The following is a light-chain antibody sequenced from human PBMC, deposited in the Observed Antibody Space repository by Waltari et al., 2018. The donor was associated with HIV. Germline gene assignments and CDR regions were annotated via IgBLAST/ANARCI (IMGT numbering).Light chain of an antibody. CDR1: SSDVGGYNY. V-gene: IGLV2-8*01. CDR2: EVS. J-gene: IGLJ2*01. Sequence: QSALTQPPSASGSPGQSVTISCTGTSSDVGGYNYVSWYQQHPGKVPQLVIYEVSRRPSGVPDRFSGSKSCNTASLTVSGLQAEDEADYYCSSYAGGNTVFGGGTKLTVL. CDR3: SSYAGGNTV.